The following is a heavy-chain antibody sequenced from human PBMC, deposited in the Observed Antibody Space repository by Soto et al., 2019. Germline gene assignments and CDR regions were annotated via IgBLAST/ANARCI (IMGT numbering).Heavy chain of an antibody. Sequence: PSETLSLTCTVSGGSISSYYWSWIRQPPGRGLEWIGYIYYSGSTNYNPSLKSRVTISVDTSENQFSLKLSFVTAADTAVYYCARGLGINWFDPWGQGTLVTVSS. CDR1: GGSISSYY. CDR3: ARGLGINWFDP. D-gene: IGHD5-12*01. J-gene: IGHJ5*02. V-gene: IGHV4-59*08. CDR2: IYYSGST.